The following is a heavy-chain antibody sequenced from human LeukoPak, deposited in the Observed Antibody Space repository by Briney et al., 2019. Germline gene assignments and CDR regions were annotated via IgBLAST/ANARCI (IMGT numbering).Heavy chain of an antibody. CDR1: GFTFSSYS. V-gene: IGHV3-21*01. Sequence: PGESLRLSCAASGFTFSSYSMNWVRQAPGKGLEWVSSISSSSSYIYYADSVKGRFTISRDNAKNSLYLHMNSLRAEDTAVYYCARSRGEQXXTGFDXXXXGTLVTV. CDR3: ARSRGEQXXTGFDX. J-gene: IGHJ4*01. D-gene: IGHD3-16*01. CDR2: ISSSSSYI.